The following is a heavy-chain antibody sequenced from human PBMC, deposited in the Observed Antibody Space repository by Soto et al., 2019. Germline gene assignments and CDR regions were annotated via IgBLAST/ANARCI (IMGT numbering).Heavy chain of an antibody. D-gene: IGHD2-15*01. CDR1: GGTFSSYA. V-gene: IGHV1-69*12. J-gene: IGHJ6*02. Sequence: QVQLVQSGAEVKKPGSSVKVSCKASGGTFSSYAISWVRQAPGQGLEWMGGIIPIFGTANYAQKFQGRVTITADESTSTAYMELSSLGSEDTAVYYCARDHCSGGSCYPWYYGMDVWGQGTTVTVSS. CDR2: IIPIFGTA. CDR3: ARDHCSGGSCYPWYYGMDV.